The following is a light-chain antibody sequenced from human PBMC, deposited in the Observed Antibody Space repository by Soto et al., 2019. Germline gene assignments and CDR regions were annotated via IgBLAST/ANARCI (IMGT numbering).Light chain of an antibody. CDR3: SSYTSSSTYV. CDR2: DVT. CDR1: SSDVGGYNY. V-gene: IGLV2-14*03. Sequence: QSVLTQPASVSGSPGQSITISCPGTSSDVGGYNYVSWYQHHPCKAPKLMIYDVTNRPSGVSYRLSGSKSGNAASLTISGLQAEDEADYYCSSYTSSSTYVFGTGTKVTVL. J-gene: IGLJ1*01.